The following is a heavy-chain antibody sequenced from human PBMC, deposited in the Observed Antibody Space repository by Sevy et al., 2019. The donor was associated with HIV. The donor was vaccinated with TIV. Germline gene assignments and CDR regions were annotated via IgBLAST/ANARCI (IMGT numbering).Heavy chain of an antibody. J-gene: IGHJ6*02. V-gene: IGHV3-30*02. Sequence: GGSLRLSCAASGFTFKSYGMHWVRQAPGKGLEWVTFIRNDGSTKYYADSVRGRFTASRDNSENTLYLHMNSLRPEDTAVYYCVKGPHPAVTTSYALDVWGQGTTVTVSS. CDR2: IRNDGSTK. CDR1: GFTFKSYG. D-gene: IGHD4-17*01. CDR3: VKGPHPAVTTSYALDV.